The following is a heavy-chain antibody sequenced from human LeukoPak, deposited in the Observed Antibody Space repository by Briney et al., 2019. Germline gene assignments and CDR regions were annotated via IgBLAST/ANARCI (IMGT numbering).Heavy chain of an antibody. CDR1: GFTFSSYS. J-gene: IGHJ4*02. CDR3: ARDPGDGYNYRGDYFDY. V-gene: IGHV3-48*01. D-gene: IGHD5-24*01. Sequence: PGGSLRLSCAASGFTFSSYSMNWVRQAPGKGLEWVSYISSSSSTIYYADSVKGRFTISRDNAKNSLYLQMNSLRAEDTAVYYCARDPGDGYNYRGDYFDYWGQGTLVTVSS. CDR2: ISSSSSTI.